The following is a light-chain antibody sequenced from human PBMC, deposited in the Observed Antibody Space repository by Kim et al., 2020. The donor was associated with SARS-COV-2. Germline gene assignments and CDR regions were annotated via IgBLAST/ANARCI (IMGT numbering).Light chain of an antibody. CDR2: STS. J-gene: IGLJ3*02. CDR3: LLYIGGVWV. CDR1: TGAVASGYF. V-gene: IGLV7-43*01. Sequence: QAVVTQEPSVTVSPGGTVTLTCASSTGAVASGYFPSWFQQKPGQAPRTLIYSTSNKPSWTPARFSGSLLGGKAALTLSGVQPEDEADYYCLLYIGGVWVFGGGTKVTVL.